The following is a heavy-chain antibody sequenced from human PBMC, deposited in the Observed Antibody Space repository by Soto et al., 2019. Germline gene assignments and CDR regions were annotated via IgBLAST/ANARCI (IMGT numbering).Heavy chain of an antibody. CDR2: IYHSGST. V-gene: IGHV4-31*03. CDR1: GSSISSGSYY. CDR3: ARDYMAVVD. Sequence: QVQLQESGPGLVKPSQTLSLTCTVSGSSISSGSYYWSWIRQHPGKGLEWIGYIYHSGSTYYNPSLKGRATRSLDTSKNQFSLKLSSVTAADTAVYYCARDYMAVVDWGQGTLVTVSS. J-gene: IGHJ4*02. D-gene: IGHD2-15*01.